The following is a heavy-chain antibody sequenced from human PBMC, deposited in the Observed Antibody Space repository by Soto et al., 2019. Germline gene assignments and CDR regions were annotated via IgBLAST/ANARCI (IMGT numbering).Heavy chain of an antibody. V-gene: IGHV3-30*18. CDR1: GWTVCKYA. CDR2: VSHDGRNT. Sequence: SCAGRGWTVCKYARSWVRQDTGKGLEWVAVVSHDGRNTHYADSVKGRFTISRDSSKNTVSLEMTSLRAEDTAVYYCEKGGRQWLVTSDFNYWVQGALVTVSS. D-gene: IGHD6-19*01. J-gene: IGHJ4*02. CDR3: EKGGRQWLVTSDFNY.